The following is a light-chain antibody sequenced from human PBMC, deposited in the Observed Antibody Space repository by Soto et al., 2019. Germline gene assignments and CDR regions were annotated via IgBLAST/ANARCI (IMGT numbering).Light chain of an antibody. CDR1: QSISSS. V-gene: IGKV1-5*01. CDR2: DAS. CDR3: QQYNSYSLT. Sequence: DIQMTQSPSSLSASVGDRVTITCRASQSISSSFNWYQQKPGKAPKLLIYDASSLESGVPSRFSGSGSGTEFTLTISSLQPDDFATYYCQQYNSYSLTFGQGTKVDIK. J-gene: IGKJ1*01.